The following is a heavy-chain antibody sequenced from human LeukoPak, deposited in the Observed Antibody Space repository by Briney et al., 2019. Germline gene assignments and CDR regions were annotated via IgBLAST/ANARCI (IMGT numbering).Heavy chain of an antibody. D-gene: IGHD3-9*01. CDR3: ARDNRNYYDILTGYRY. CDR1: GYTFTNYG. V-gene: IGHV1-18*01. CDR2: ISAYNGNT. J-gene: IGHJ4*02. Sequence: ASVKVSCKASGYTFTNYGISWVRQAPGQGLEWIGWISAYNGNTNYAQKLQGRVTMTTDTSTSTAYMELRSLRSDDTAVYYCARDNRNYYDILTGYRYWGQGTLVTVSS.